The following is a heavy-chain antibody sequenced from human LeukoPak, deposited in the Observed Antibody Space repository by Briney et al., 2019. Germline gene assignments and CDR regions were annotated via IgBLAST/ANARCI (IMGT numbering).Heavy chain of an antibody. D-gene: IGHD5-12*01. CDR3: ARDGYSGYARGHY. V-gene: IGHV3-48*01. J-gene: IGHJ4*02. Sequence: GGSLRLSCAASGFTFSSYSMNWVRQAPGKGLEWVSYISSSSSTIYYADSVKGRFTISRDNAKNSLYLQMNSLRAEDTAVYYCARDGYSGYARGHYWGQGTLVTVSS. CDR1: GFTFSSYS. CDR2: ISSSSSTI.